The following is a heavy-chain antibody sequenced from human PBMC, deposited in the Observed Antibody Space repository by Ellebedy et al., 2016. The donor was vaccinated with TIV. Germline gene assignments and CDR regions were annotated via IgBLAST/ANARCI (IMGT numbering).Heavy chain of an antibody. CDR1: GFTFSSYS. CDR2: ISSSGSTI. CDR3: ARVGGNYYGWFDP. J-gene: IGHJ5*02. Sequence: GESLKISCAASGFTFSSYSMNWVRQAPGKELEWVSYISSSGSTIYYADSVKGRFTISRDNAKNSLYLQMNSLRDEDTAVYYCARVGGNYYGWFDPWGQGTLVTVSS. V-gene: IGHV3-48*02. D-gene: IGHD1-26*01.